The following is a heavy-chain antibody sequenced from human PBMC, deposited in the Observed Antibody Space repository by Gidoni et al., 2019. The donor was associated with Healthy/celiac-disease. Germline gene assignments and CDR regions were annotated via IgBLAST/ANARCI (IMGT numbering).Heavy chain of an antibody. Sequence: EVQLVESGGGLVKPGGSLRRSCAASGFTFSNAWMNWVRKAPGKGLEWGGRIKSKTDGGTTDYAAPVKGRFTISRYDSKNTLYLQMNSLKTEDTAVYYCTTRRDVGDAFDIWGQGTMVTVSS. V-gene: IGHV3-15*07. CDR3: TTRRDVGDAFDI. CDR1: GFTFSNAW. CDR2: IKSKTDGGTT. J-gene: IGHJ3*02.